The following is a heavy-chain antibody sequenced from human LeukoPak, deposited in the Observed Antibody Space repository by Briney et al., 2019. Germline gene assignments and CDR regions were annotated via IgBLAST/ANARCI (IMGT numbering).Heavy chain of an antibody. CDR2: IYSGGST. CDR3: ASTTYSSTSFDY. CDR1: GFTVSSNY. J-gene: IGHJ4*02. V-gene: IGHV3-53*01. Sequence: GGSLRLSCAASGFTVSSNYMSWVRQAPGKGLEWVSTIYSGGSTYYADSVKGRFTISRDNSRNTLYLQMNSLRAEDTAMYYCASTTYSSTSFDYWGQGTLVTVSS. D-gene: IGHD6-13*01.